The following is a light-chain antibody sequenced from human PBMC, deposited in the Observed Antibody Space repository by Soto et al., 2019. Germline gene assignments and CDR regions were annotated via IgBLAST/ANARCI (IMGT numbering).Light chain of an antibody. CDR1: QSISSY. CDR2: AAS. Sequence: DLQITHSAYSLSASVIYRVTTTCRASQSISSYLNWYQQKPGKAPKLLIYAASSLQSGVPSRFSGSGSGTDFTLTISSLQPEDFATYYCQQSYSTPLTFGGGTKVEIK. J-gene: IGKJ4*01. V-gene: IGKV1-39*01. CDR3: QQSYSTPLT.